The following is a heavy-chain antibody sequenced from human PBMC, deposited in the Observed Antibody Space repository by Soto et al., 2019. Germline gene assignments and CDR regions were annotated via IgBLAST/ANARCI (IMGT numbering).Heavy chain of an antibody. D-gene: IGHD3-22*01. Sequence: VQLQESGPGLVKPSETLSLTCTVSGGSIRSYYWSWIRQPPGKGLEWIGYIYYSGSTNYNPSLKSRVTISVDTSKNQFSLQLNSGTAADTAVYYCARRHHYDSSGYYYDYWGRGTLVTVSS. J-gene: IGHJ4*02. CDR1: GGSIRSYY. CDR2: IYYSGST. CDR3: ARRHHYDSSGYYYDY. V-gene: IGHV4-59*08.